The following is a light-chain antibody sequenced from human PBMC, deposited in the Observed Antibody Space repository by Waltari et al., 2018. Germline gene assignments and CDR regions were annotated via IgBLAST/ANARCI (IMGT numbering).Light chain of an antibody. CDR2: VNSDGSH. V-gene: IGLV4-69*01. CDR1: SGHSSNV. Sequence: QLVLPQSPSASASLGASVKLTCTLSSGHSSNVIAWLQQQPEKGPRYLMKVNSDGSHNKGDEIPVRFSGSSSGAERYLTISSLQSEDEADYYCQTGGHGTWVFGGGTKLTVL. J-gene: IGLJ3*02. CDR3: QTGGHGTWV.